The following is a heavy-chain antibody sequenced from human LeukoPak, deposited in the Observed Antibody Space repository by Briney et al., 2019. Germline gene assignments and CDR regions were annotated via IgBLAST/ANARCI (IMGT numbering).Heavy chain of an antibody. J-gene: IGHJ4*02. CDR3: ARGVVGATTGAYSFDY. CDR1: GYTFTSYG. Sequence: SVKVSCKASGYTFTSYGINWVRQTPGQGLEWMGGIIPIFGTANYAQKFQGRVTIIADESTSTAYMELSSLRSEDTAVYYCARGVVGATTGAYSFDYWGRGTLVTVSS. D-gene: IGHD1-26*01. CDR2: IIPIFGTA. V-gene: IGHV1-69*13.